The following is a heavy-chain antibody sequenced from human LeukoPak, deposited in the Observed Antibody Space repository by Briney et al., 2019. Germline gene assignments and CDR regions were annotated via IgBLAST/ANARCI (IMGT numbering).Heavy chain of an antibody. CDR1: GYTFTSYG. CDR3: ASSRGSYYSAAFDI. J-gene: IGHJ3*02. CDR2: ISAYNGNT. D-gene: IGHD1-26*01. Sequence: EASVTVSCKASGYTFTSYGISWVRQAPGQGLERMGWISAYNGNTNYAQKLQGRVTMTTDTSTSTAYMELRSLRSDDTAVYYCASSRGSYYSAAFDIWGQGTMVTVSS. V-gene: IGHV1-18*01.